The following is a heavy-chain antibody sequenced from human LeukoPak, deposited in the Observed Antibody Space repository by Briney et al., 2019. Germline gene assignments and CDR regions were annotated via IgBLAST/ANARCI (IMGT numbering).Heavy chain of an antibody. Sequence: ETSLRLSCAASGFTLGYHGMHWVRQAPGKGLEWVAIIFSNGVNKYYADSLKGRSTISRDTSKNTLFLEMESLRTEDTAVYYCARHRGSIFEGYMDVWGKGTTVTVSS. CDR2: IFSNGVNK. D-gene: IGHD3-9*01. CDR3: ARHRGSIFEGYMDV. J-gene: IGHJ6*03. CDR1: GFTLGYHG. V-gene: IGHV3-33*01.